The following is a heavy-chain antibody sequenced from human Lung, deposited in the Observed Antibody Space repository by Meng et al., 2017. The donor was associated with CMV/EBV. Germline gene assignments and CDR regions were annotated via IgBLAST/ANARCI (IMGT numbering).Heavy chain of an antibody. CDR3: ARDNNWGPDY. Sequence: ASVTVSCKASGYTFTAHYFHWVRQAPGQGLEWMGWIHAHRGDTNYAQQFQGRVTLTRDTSINTGYMELTRLTSDDTAVYYCARDNNWGPDYWGQGPLVTVSS. CDR2: IHAHRGDT. V-gene: IGHV1-2*02. J-gene: IGHJ4*02. D-gene: IGHD7-27*01. CDR1: GYTFTAHY.